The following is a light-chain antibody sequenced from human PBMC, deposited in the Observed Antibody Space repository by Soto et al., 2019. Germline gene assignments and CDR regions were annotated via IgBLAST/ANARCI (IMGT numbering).Light chain of an antibody. CDR2: GAS. J-gene: IGKJ1*01. CDR3: QQYNNLPAWK. Sequence: EIMMTQYPATLSVSPGERAILSCRASQSVGSNLFWYQQKPSQAPRLLIYGASTRATGIAARFSGSGYGKEFTLTISGLQSDDLGIYYCQQYNNLPAWKFGQGNQGGYQ. CDR1: QSVGSN. V-gene: IGKV3-15*01.